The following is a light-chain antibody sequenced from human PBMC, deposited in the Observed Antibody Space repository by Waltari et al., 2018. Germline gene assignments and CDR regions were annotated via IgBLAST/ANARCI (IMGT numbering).Light chain of an antibody. CDR3: QQYNRDLT. CDR1: ESVSSW. Sequence: DIHMRQSPSTVSASLGDTVTVTCRASESVSSWLAWYQHKPGKGPTLLIYKATTLQTGVPSRFSGSVSSTEFTRTISSLQPDEVATYYCQQYNRDLTFGGGTRIEIK. V-gene: IGKV1-5*03. J-gene: IGKJ4*01. CDR2: KAT.